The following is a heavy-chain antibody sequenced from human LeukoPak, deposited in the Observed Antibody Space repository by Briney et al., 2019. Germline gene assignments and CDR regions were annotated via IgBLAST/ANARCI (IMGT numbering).Heavy chain of an antibody. D-gene: IGHD3-10*01. CDR2: IYHSGST. CDR1: GGSISSSNW. V-gene: IGHV4-4*02. J-gene: IGHJ6*02. CDR3: ARDLSRTTMVRGVITHYYYYGMDV. Sequence: SGTLSLTCAVSGGSISSSNWWSWVRQPPGKGLEWIGEIYHSGSTNYNPSLKSRVTISVDKSKNQFSLKLSSVTAADAAVYYCARDLSRTTMVRGVITHYYYYGMDVWGQGTTVTVSS.